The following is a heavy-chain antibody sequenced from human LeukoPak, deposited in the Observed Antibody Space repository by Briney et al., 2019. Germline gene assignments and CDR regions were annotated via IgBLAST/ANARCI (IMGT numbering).Heavy chain of an antibody. V-gene: IGHV4-34*01. CDR3: ARWNYYDSSGDY. D-gene: IGHD3-22*01. CDR1: GGSFSGYY. Sequence: SETLSLTCAVYGGSFSGYYWSWIRQPPGKGLEWIGEINHSGSTNYNPSPKSRVTISVDTSKNQFSLKLSSVTAADTAVYYCARWNYYDSSGDYWGQGTLVTVSS. J-gene: IGHJ4*02. CDR2: INHSGST.